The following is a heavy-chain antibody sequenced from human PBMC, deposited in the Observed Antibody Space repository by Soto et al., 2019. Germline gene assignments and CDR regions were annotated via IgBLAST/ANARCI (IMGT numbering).Heavy chain of an antibody. CDR1: GFSVSSNY. Sequence: EVQLVESGGGLVQPGVSLRLSCGVSGFSVSSNYMSWVRQAPGKGLEWVSVISSDDNTYYADSVKGRFTISRHNSKNTLYLQMNSLRPEDTAVYYCARSSCSGISCYSWGQGTLVTVSS. D-gene: IGHD2-15*01. CDR2: ISSDDNT. J-gene: IGHJ4*02. CDR3: ARSSCSGISCYS. V-gene: IGHV3-53*04.